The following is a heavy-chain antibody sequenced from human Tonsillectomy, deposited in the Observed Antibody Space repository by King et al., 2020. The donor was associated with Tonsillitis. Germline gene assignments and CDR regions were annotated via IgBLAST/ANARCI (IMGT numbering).Heavy chain of an antibody. CDR1: GFTFSSYA. J-gene: IGHJ6*02. CDR2: ISYDGSNK. CDR3: AKESGVQWLWEDGMDV. Sequence: VQLVESGGGVVQPGRSLRLSCAVSGFTFSSYAMHWVRQAPGKGLEWVAVISYDGSNKYYADSVKGRFTISRDNSKNTLSLQMNSLRAEDTAVYYCAKESGVQWLWEDGMDVWGQGTTVTVSS. V-gene: IGHV3-30*18. D-gene: IGHD6-19*01.